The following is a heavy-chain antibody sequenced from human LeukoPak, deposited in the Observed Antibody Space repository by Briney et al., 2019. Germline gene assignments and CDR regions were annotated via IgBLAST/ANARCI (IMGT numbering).Heavy chain of an antibody. CDR1: GGSISSYY. Sequence: SETLSLTCTVSGGSISSYYWSWIRQPPGKGLEWIGYIYYSGSTYYNPSLKSRVTISVDKSKNQFSLKLSSVTAADTAVYYCATDSSSWFYAFDIWGQGTMVTVSS. V-gene: IGHV4-59*12. J-gene: IGHJ3*02. D-gene: IGHD6-13*01. CDR2: IYYSGST. CDR3: ATDSSSWFYAFDI.